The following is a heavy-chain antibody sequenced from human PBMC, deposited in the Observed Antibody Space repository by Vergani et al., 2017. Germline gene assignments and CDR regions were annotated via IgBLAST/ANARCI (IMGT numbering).Heavy chain of an antibody. J-gene: IGHJ4*02. CDR1: GFIFSSYA. D-gene: IGHD6-13*01. CDR2: ISASDGNT. Sequence: EVQLLESGGALVQPGKSLRLSCAASGFIFSSYAMTWVRQAPGKGLEWVSSISASDGNTYYADSVKGRVTISRDKSKNTLYLQMNSLRAEDTAVYYCASSLSIAAAGITGVYWGQGTLVTVSS. V-gene: IGHV3-23*01. CDR3: ASSLSIAAAGITGVY.